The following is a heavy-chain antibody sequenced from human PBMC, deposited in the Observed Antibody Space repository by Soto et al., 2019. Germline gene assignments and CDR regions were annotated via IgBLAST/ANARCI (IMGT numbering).Heavy chain of an antibody. CDR1: GYSFSAYG. J-gene: IGHJ4*02. V-gene: IGHV1-18*01. Sequence: GASVKVSCKASGYSFSAYGIIWVRQAPGQGLEWMGWISGYNGNTNYAQKFQGRVTMTTDTSTSTAYMDLRSLRSDDTAIYYCARAHDCGGDYHSPQFDYWGQGTLVTVSS. CDR3: ARAHDCGGDYHSPQFDY. D-gene: IGHD2-21*02. CDR2: ISGYNGNT.